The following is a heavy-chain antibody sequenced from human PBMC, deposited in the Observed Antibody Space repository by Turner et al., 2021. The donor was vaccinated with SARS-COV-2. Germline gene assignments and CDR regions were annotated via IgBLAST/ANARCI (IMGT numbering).Heavy chain of an antibody. CDR1: GSTPGDYA. V-gene: IGHV3-23*01. CDR2: ISSTGHIT. D-gene: IGHD4-17*01. Sequence: EVQLLESGGGLVQPGGSLRLSCEVSGSTPGDYAMSWVRQSPGKRLEWVSRISSTGHITHYADSVKGRFTISRDSVLSLQMNSLRVEDTAIYYCVQDVWHDNGDLFDYWGHGTLVTVS. J-gene: IGHJ4*01. CDR3: VQDVWHDNGDLFDY.